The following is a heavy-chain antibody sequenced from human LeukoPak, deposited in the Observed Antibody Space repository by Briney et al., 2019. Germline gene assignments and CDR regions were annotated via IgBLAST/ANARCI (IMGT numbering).Heavy chain of an antibody. CDR2: ISSSSSYI. CDR1: GFTFSSYS. Sequence: GGSLRLSCAASGFTFSSYSMNWVRQAPGKGLEWVSSISSSSSYIYYADSVKGRFTISRVNAKNSLYLQMNSLRAEDTAVYYCARYRYCGGDCYSGSFDYWGQGTLVTVSS. J-gene: IGHJ4*02. D-gene: IGHD2-21*01. V-gene: IGHV3-21*01. CDR3: ARYRYCGGDCYSGSFDY.